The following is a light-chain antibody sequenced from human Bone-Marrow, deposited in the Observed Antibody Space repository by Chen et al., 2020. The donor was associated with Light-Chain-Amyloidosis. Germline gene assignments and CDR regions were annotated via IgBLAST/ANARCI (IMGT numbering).Light chain of an antibody. CDR2: KAS. V-gene: IGKV1-5*03. J-gene: IGKJ1*01. CDR1: QSISTW. CDR3: QQYRSYSRT. Sequence: DIQMTQSPSTLSASVGDSVTITCRASQSISTWLAWYQQKPGKAPNLLIYKASSLQSGVPSRFSGSGSGTEFTLTISSLQPDDFATYYCQQYRSYSRTFGQGTKVEIK.